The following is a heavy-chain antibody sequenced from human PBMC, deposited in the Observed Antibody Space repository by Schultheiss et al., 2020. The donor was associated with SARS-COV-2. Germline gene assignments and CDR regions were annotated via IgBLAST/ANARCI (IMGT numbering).Heavy chain of an antibody. CDR3: ARGGERWLQFEGNFDY. V-gene: IGHV4-61*08. Sequence: SETLSLTCTVSGGSISSGGYYWSWIRQPPGKGLEWIGYIYYSGSTNYNPSLKSRVTISVDTSKNQFSLKLSSVTAADTAVYYCARGGERWLQFEGNFDYWGQGTLVTVSS. D-gene: IGHD5-24*01. CDR2: IYYSGST. CDR1: GGSISSGGYY. J-gene: IGHJ4*02.